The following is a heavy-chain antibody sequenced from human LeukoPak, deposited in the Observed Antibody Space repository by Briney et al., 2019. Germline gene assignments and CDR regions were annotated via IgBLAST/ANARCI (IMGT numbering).Heavy chain of an antibody. CDR1: GFTFSSHA. CDR3: AKNRWELLLLTFDY. V-gene: IGHV3-23*01. D-gene: IGHD1-26*01. CDR2: ISGSGGST. Sequence: GGSLRLSCAASGFTFSSHAMSWVRQAPGKGLEWVSAISGSGGSTYYADSVKGRFTISRDNSKNTLYLQMNSLRAEDTAVYYCAKNRWELLLLTFDYWGQGTLVTVSS. J-gene: IGHJ4*02.